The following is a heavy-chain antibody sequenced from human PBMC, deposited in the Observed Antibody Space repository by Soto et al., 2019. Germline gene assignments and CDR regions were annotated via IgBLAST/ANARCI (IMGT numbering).Heavy chain of an antibody. V-gene: IGHV3-23*01. Sequence: PGGSLRLSCVASGFTFNTYAMTWVRQAPGKGLEWVSIISASDGSSFYADSLKGRFTISRDNPKNTLYLQLNSLRAEDTAIYYCARERIPAAIREYYYGLDVWGQGTTVTVS. J-gene: IGHJ6*02. CDR3: ARERIPAAIREYYYGLDV. CDR2: ISASDGSS. D-gene: IGHD2-2*02. CDR1: GFTFNTYA.